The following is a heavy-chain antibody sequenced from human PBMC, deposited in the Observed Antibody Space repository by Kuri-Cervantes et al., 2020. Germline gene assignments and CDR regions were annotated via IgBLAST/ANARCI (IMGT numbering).Heavy chain of an antibody. CDR2: IDWDDDK. CDR3: ARIGPPVDC. CDR1: GFSLSTSGMR. V-gene: IGHV2-70*04. J-gene: IGHJ4*02. Sequence: SGPTLVKPPQTLTLTCTFSGFSLSTSGMRVSWIRQPPGKALEWLARIDWDDDKRYGPSLKARLTISKDTSKNQVVLTMINMDPVDTGTYYCARIGPPVDCWGQGTLVTDSS.